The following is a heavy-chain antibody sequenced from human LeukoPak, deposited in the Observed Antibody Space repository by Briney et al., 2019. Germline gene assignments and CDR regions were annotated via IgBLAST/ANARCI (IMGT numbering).Heavy chain of an antibody. Sequence: QPGGSLRPSCAAAGFTVSSNYMSSVRQARGNGLEWVSVCYSGVRTYYADSVKGRFTISRDNSKNTLYLQMNSLRADETAVYYCAIRVAAAGWALHAFEIWGQGTMGTVSS. D-gene: IGHD6-13*01. J-gene: IGHJ3*02. CDR3: AIRVAAAGWALHAFEI. V-gene: IGHV3-66*04. CDR2: CYSGVRT. CDR1: GFTVSSNY.